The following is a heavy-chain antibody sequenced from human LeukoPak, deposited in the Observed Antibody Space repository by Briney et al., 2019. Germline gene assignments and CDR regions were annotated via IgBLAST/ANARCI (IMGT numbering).Heavy chain of an antibody. J-gene: IGHJ5*02. V-gene: IGHV4-38-2*02. CDR3: ARARIAVAGTGLHLDWFDP. D-gene: IGHD6-19*01. CDR2: IYHSGST. CDR1: GYSISSGYY. Sequence: SETLSLTCTVSGYSISSGYYWGWIRQPPGKGLEWIGSIYHSGSTYYNPSLKSRVTISVDTSKNQVSLKLNSVTAADTAVYYCARARIAVAGTGLHLDWFDPWGQGTLVTVSS.